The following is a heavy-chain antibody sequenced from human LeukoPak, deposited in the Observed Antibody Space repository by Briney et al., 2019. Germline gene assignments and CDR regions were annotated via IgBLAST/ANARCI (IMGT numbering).Heavy chain of an antibody. V-gene: IGHV3-21*01. Sequence: PGGSLRLSCVASGYTFSSYSINWVRHAPGKGLEWVSSISVRSNYIYYADSVRGRFSISRDDARDSLYLQMNSLRAEDTAVYFCVRLRRNRDTSGFYYYYDFWGQGTLVTVSS. CDR3: VRLRRNRDTSGFYYYYDF. CDR1: GYTFSSYS. CDR2: ISVRSNYI. J-gene: IGHJ4*02. D-gene: IGHD3-22*01.